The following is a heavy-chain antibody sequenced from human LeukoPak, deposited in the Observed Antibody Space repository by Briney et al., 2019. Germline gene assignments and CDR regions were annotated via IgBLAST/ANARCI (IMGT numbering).Heavy chain of an antibody. Sequence: GSLRLSCAASGFTFSSYAMSWVRQPPGKGLEWIGEINHSGSTNYNPSLKSRVTTSVDTSKNQFSLKLSSVTAADTAVYYCARAIRQTAYFDYWGQGTLVTVSS. D-gene: IGHD5-18*01. J-gene: IGHJ4*02. CDR1: GFTFSSYA. V-gene: IGHV4-34*01. CDR2: INHSGST. CDR3: ARAIRQTAYFDY.